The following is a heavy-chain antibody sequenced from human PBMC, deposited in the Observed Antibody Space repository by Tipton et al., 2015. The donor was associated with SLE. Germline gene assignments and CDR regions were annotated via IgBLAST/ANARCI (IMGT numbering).Heavy chain of an antibody. D-gene: IGHD3-22*01. Sequence: TLSLTCTFSGGSISSYYWSWIRQPPGKGLEWIGYIYYSGSTNYNPSLKSRVTISVDTSKNQFSLKLSSVTAADTAVYYCAGGPYYYDSSGYYKAFDIWGQGTMATVSS. J-gene: IGHJ3*02. CDR3: AGGPYYYDSSGYYKAFDI. CDR1: GGSISSYY. V-gene: IGHV4-59*01. CDR2: IYYSGST.